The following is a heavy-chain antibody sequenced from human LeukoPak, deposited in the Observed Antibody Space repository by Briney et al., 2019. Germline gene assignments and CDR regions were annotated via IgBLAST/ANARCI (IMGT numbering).Heavy chain of an antibody. J-gene: IGHJ4*02. D-gene: IGHD2-2*01. V-gene: IGHV3-21*01. CDR2: ISSSSSYI. CDR1: GVTFSNYS. Sequence: GGSLRLSCAASGVTFSNYSMNWVRQAPGKGLEWVSSISSSSSYIYYADSVKGRFTISRDNAKNSLYLQMNSLRAEDTAMYYCARDPGGYCSSSSCYWETYYFDYCGQGTLVTVSS. CDR3: ARDPGGYCSSSSCYWETYYFDY.